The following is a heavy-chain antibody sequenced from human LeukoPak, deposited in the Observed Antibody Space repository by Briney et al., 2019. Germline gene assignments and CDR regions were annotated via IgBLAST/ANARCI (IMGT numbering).Heavy chain of an antibody. CDR3: ADPFADAFDI. Sequence: PGGSLRLPCTASGFTFSAYWMHWVRQAPGKGLVWVSHINPDGTTTTYADSVKGRFTISRDNAKNTLFLQMNSLTAEDTAVYYCADPFADAFDIWGRGTMVTVSS. CDR1: GFTFSAYW. D-gene: IGHD3-3*01. CDR2: INPDGTTT. V-gene: IGHV3-74*01. J-gene: IGHJ3*02.